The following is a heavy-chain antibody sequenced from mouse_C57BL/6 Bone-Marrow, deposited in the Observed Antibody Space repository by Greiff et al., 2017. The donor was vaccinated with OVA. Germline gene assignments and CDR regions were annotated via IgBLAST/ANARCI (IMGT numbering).Heavy chain of an antibody. CDR3: ARRGYYGSSYVY. CDR2: INPSTGGT. J-gene: IGHJ2*01. Sequence: EVMLVESGPELVKPGASVKISCKASGYSFTGYYMNWVKQSPEKSLEWIGEINPSTGGTTYNQKFKAKATLTVDKSSSTAYMQLKSLTSEDSAVYYCARRGYYGSSYVYWGQGTTLTVSS. V-gene: IGHV1-42*01. CDR1: GYSFTGYY. D-gene: IGHD1-1*01.